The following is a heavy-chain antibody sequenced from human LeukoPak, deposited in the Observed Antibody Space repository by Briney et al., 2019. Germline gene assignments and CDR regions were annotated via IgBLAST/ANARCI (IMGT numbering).Heavy chain of an antibody. CDR3: AGHHPRNTVDF. CDR1: GGSISSYY. CDR2: ISDIGSI. D-gene: IGHD2/OR15-2a*01. Sequence: SETLSLTCTVSGGSISSYYWSWIRQPPGKGLEWIAHISDIGSINYNPSLKGRVTISLDTSKNQFSLKLSSVTAADTAVYYSAGHHPRNTVDFWGQGTLVTVSS. V-gene: IGHV4-59*08. J-gene: IGHJ4*02.